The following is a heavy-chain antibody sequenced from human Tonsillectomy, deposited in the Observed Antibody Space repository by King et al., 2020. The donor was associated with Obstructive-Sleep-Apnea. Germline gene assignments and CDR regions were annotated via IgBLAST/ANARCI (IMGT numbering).Heavy chain of an antibody. CDR1: GYSLTNYW. J-gene: IGHJ4*02. CDR3: AIHYGSGSYYNPGGYFDY. Sequence: QLVQSGAEVKKPGESLKISCKGSGYSLTNYWIGWVRQVSGKGLERMGIIYPGDSDTRYSPSFQGQVTISADKSISTAYLQWRSLKASDTAMYYCAIHYGSGSYYNPGGYFDYWGQGTLVTVSS. V-gene: IGHV5-51*01. CDR2: IYPGDSDT. D-gene: IGHD3-10*01.